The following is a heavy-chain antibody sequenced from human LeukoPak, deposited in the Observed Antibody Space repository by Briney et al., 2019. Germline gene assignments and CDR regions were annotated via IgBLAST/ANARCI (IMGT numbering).Heavy chain of an antibody. CDR2: ISGLNGNT. J-gene: IGHJ4*02. CDR3: ARGLMRECNSGWCMHHFDY. Sequence: ASVKVSCKASGYTFARYGISWVRQAPGQGLEWMGWISGLNGNTNYAQKFQGRVTVTTDTMTTDTSTSTAYMELRSLTSDDTAVYYCARGLMRECNSGWCMHHFDYWGQGTLVTVSS. CDR1: GYTFARYG. D-gene: IGHD6-19*01. V-gene: IGHV1-18*01.